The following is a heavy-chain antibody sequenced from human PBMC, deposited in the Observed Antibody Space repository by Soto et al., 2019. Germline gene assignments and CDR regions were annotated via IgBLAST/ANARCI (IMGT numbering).Heavy chain of an antibody. CDR3: AKAGFRTTGYGNPLTY. D-gene: IGHD6-13*01. Sequence: QVQLVESGGGVVQPGRSLRLSCAASGFIFSAHAMHWVRQAPGKGLEWVAVIWYDGTNEYYADSVKGRLTISRDNSKNTLHLQMNSLRGEDTAVYYCAKAGFRTTGYGNPLTYWGQGTLVTVSP. CDR1: GFIFSAHA. CDR2: IWYDGTNE. J-gene: IGHJ4*02. V-gene: IGHV3-33*03.